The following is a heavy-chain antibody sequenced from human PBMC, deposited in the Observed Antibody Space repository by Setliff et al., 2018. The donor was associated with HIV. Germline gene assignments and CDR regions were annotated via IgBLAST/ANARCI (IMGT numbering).Heavy chain of an antibody. CDR1: GCPITSNTYF. V-gene: IGHV4-39*01. CDR2: IYHSGNT. CDR3: ARRRGQKDTGWYYFDF. Sequence: PSETLSLTCSVSGCPITSNTYFWDWIRQAPGKGLEWIGSIYHSGNTYYNPSLKSRVSISVDTSKRQFSLKLTAVTAGDSALYYCARRRGQKDTGWYYFDFWGQGALVTVSS. J-gene: IGHJ4*02. D-gene: IGHD6-19*01.